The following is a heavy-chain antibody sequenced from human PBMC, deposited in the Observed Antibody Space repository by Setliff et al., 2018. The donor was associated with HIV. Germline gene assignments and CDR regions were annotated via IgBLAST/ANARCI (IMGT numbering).Heavy chain of an antibody. CDR3: ARDLLGTYNGYLHY. V-gene: IGHV3-23*01. Sequence: PGGSLRLSCAASGFTFSSYAMSWVRQAPGKGLEWVSAISGSGGSTYYADSVKGRFTISRDNAKNSLFLQMNSLRVDDTAVYYCARDLLGTYNGYLHYWGQGTLVTVS. CDR2: ISGSGGST. CDR1: GFTFSSYA. D-gene: IGHD1-1*01. J-gene: IGHJ1*01.